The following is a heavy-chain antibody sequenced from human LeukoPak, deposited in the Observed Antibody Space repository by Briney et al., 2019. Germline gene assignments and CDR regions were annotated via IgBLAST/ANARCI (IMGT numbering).Heavy chain of an antibody. CDR3: AKIAVAGTYFDY. CDR2: ISWNSGSI. J-gene: IGHJ4*02. CDR1: GFTFDDYA. Sequence: PGGSLRLSCAASGFTFDDYAMHWVRQAPGKGLKWVSGISWNSGSIGYADSVKGRFTISRDNAKNSLYLQMNSLRAEDTALYYCAKIAVAGTYFDYWGQGTLVTVSS. V-gene: IGHV3-9*01. D-gene: IGHD6-19*01.